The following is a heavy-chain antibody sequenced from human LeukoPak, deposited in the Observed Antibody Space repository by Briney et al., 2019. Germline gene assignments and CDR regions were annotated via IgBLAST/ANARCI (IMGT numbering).Heavy chain of an antibody. Sequence: SETLSLTCTVSGGSISSYYWSWIRQPPGKGLEWMGYIYYSGSTNYNPSLKSRVTISVDTSKNQFSLKLSSVTAADTAVYYCARDQADYGDYVGAFDIWGQGTMVTVSS. CDR2: IYYSGST. CDR1: GGSISSYY. J-gene: IGHJ3*02. CDR3: ARDQADYGDYVGAFDI. D-gene: IGHD4-17*01. V-gene: IGHV4-59*01.